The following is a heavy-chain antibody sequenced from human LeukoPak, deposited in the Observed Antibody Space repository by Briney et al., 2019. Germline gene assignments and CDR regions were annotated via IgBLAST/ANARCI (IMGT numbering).Heavy chain of an antibody. D-gene: IGHD2-2*01. CDR2: INPSGGST. Sequence: ASVKVSCKASGYTFTSYYMHWVRQAPGQGLEWMGIINPSGGSTSYAQKFQGRVTMTRDTSTSTVYMELSSLRSEDTAVYYCARACSSTSCRDRSIDYWGQGTLVTVSS. J-gene: IGHJ4*02. CDR3: ARACSSTSCRDRSIDY. CDR1: GYTFTSYY. V-gene: IGHV1-46*01.